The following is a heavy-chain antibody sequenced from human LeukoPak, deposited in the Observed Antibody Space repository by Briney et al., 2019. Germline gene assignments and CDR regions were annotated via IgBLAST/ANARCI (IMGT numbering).Heavy chain of an antibody. CDR1: GGSISSYY. D-gene: IGHD5-24*01. Sequence: SETLSLTCTVSGGSISSYYWSWIRQPPGKGLEWIGYIYYSGSTNYNPSLKSRVTISVDTSKNQFSLKLSSVTAADTAVYYCARERANGLNWDHWGQGTLVTVSS. CDR3: ARERANGLNWDH. CDR2: IYYSGST. J-gene: IGHJ4*02. V-gene: IGHV4-59*01.